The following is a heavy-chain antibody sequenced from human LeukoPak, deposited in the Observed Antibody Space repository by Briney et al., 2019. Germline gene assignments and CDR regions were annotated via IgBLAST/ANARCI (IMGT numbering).Heavy chain of an antibody. CDR2: IYYSGST. CDR3: ARGGPGVTIFGVVIPLHDY. D-gene: IGHD3-3*01. Sequence: SETLSLTCTLSGGSISSSSYYWGWIRQPPGKGLELIGSIYYSGSTYYNPSLKSRVTISVDTSKNQFSLKLSSVTAADTAVYYCARGGPGVTIFGVVIPLHDYWGQGTLVTVSS. CDR1: GGSISSSSYY. J-gene: IGHJ4*02. V-gene: IGHV4-39*07.